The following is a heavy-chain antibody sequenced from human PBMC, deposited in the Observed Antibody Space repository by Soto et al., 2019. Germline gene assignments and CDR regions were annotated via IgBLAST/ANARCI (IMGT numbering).Heavy chain of an antibody. Sequence: SETLSLTCTVSGGSISSSSYYWGWIRQPPGKGLEWIGSIYYSGSTYYNPSLKSRVTISVDTSKNQFSLKLSSVTAADTAVYYCASRIQLWLLDYGDYEPPSSFDYWGQGTLVTVSS. CDR3: ASRIQLWLLDYGDYEPPSSFDY. V-gene: IGHV4-39*01. CDR1: GGSISSSSYY. CDR2: IYYSGST. D-gene: IGHD5-18*01. J-gene: IGHJ4*02.